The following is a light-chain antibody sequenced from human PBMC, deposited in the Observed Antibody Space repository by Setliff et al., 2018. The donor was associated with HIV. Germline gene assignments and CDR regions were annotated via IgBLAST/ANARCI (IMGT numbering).Light chain of an antibody. J-gene: IGKJ1*01. CDR3: QQYGGSPLWT. V-gene: IGKV3-20*01. CDR1: QSVSSNY. Sequence: EIVLTQSPGTLSLSPGERATLSCRASQSVSSNYLAWYQQKPGQAPRLLIYGASSRATGIPDRFSGSGSGTDFTLTISRLESEDFAVYYCQQYGGSPLWTFGQGTRWIS. CDR2: GAS.